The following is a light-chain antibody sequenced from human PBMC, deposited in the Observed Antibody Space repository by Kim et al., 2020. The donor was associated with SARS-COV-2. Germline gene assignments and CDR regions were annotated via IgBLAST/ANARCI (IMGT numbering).Light chain of an antibody. CDR3: QQYGSSFWT. J-gene: IGKJ1*01. V-gene: IGKV3-20*01. CDR2: GAS. Sequence: SPGERATPSCRASQSVSSSYLAWYQQKPGQAPRLLIYGASSRATGIPDRFSGSGSGTDFTLTISRLEPEDFAVYYCQQYGSSFWTFGQGTKVDIK. CDR1: QSVSSSY.